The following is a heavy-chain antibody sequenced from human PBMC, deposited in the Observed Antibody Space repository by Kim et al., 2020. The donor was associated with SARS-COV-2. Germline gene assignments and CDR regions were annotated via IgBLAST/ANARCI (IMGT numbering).Heavy chain of an antibody. CDR1: GGSFSGYY. CDR3: ASFEDCGGDCYSARFDY. J-gene: IGHJ4*02. Sequence: SETLSLTCAVYGGSFSGYYWSWIRQPPGKGLEWIGEINHSGSTNYNPSLKSRVTISVDTSKNQFSLKLSSVTAADTAVYYCASFEDCGGDCYSARFDYWGPGTLVTVSS. V-gene: IGHV4-34*01. CDR2: INHSGST. D-gene: IGHD2-21*02.